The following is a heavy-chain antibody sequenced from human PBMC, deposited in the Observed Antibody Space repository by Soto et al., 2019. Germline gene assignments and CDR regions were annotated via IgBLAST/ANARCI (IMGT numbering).Heavy chain of an antibody. V-gene: IGHV3-33*01. D-gene: IGHD3-9*01. Sequence: QVHLVESGGGVVQPGKSLTLSCAESGLTLLRFGMHWVRQAPGKGLEWVAMIWHDGTKRYYGESVKGRFTISRDSSKNTVYLQMNSLRAADTAVYYCARALGYDTRTGYFDYWGQGTLVTVSS. CDR2: IWHDGTKR. J-gene: IGHJ4*02. CDR3: ARALGYDTRTGYFDY. CDR1: GLTLLRFG.